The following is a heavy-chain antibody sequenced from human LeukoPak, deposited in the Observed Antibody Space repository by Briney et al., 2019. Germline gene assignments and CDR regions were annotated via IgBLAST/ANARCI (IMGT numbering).Heavy chain of an antibody. D-gene: IGHD3-10*01. CDR1: GYTFTGYY. CDR3: ARTWMVRGRRPEFDP. CDR2: INPNSGGT. Sequence: GASVTVSCKPSGYTFTGYYMHWVRQAPGPGLEWMGWINPNSGGTNCAQKFQRRVTMTRDTTISTAYMELSRLRSDDTAVYYCARTWMVRGRRPEFDPWGQGTLVTVSS. V-gene: IGHV1-2*02. J-gene: IGHJ5*02.